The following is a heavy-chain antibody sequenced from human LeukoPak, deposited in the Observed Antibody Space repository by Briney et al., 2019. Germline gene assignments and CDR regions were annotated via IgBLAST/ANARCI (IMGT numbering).Heavy chain of an antibody. Sequence: ASVKVSCKASGYTFTGYYMHWVGRAPGQGLEWMGRINPNSGGTNYAQKFQGRVTMTRDTSISTAYMELSRLRSDDTAVYYCARDPSSGVGATMWGQGTLVPVSS. CDR2: INPNSGGT. J-gene: IGHJ4*02. V-gene: IGHV1-2*06. D-gene: IGHD1-26*01. CDR1: GYTFTGYY. CDR3: ARDPSSGVGATM.